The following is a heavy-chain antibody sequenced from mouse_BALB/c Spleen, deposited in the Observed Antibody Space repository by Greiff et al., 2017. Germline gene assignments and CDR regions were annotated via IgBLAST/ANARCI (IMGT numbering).Heavy chain of an antibody. Sequence: QVQLKESGAELAKPGASVKMSCKASGYTFTSYWMHWVKQRPGQGLEWIGYINPSTGYTEYNQKFKDKATLTADKSSSTAYMQLSSLTSEDSAVYYCARSYRFITTVVARYFDVWGAGTTVTVS. J-gene: IGHJ1*01. CDR1: GYTFTSYW. D-gene: IGHD1-1*01. CDR2: INPSTGYT. CDR3: ARSYRFITTVVARYFDV. V-gene: IGHV1-7*01.